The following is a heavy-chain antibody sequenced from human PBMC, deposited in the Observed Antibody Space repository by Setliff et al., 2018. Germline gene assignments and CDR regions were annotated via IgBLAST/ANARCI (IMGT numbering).Heavy chain of an antibody. D-gene: IGHD3-9*01. CDR3: VAEWGSETGCIYCFEY. CDR1: GFTFSSYW. J-gene: IGHJ4*02. CDR2: INNGGVSA. Sequence: QAGGSLRLSCAASGFTFSSYWMHWVRQAPGKGLVWVSRINNGGVSADYTDSVKGRLTVSKDNSKNTLYLQMNSLRAEDTALYYCVAEWGSETGCIYCFEYWGQGTQVTVSS. V-gene: IGHV3-74*01.